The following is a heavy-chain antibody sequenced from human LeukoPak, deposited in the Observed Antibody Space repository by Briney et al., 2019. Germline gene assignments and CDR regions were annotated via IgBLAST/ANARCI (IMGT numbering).Heavy chain of an antibody. CDR1: GGSISGYY. D-gene: IGHD2-8*02. Sequence: SETLSLTCTVSGGSISGYYWSWIRQPPGKGLEWIGYIYDSGSTNYNPSLKSRVTISVDTSKNQFSLKLSSVTAADTAVYYCARLPKNGGVNDSWGQGTLVTVSS. J-gene: IGHJ4*02. V-gene: IGHV4-59*01. CDR3: ARLPKNGGVNDS. CDR2: IYDSGST.